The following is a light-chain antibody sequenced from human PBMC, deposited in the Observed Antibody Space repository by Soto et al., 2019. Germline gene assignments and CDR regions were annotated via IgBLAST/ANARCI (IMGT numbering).Light chain of an antibody. J-gene: IGLJ1*01. Sequence: QSALTQPASVSGSPGQSITISCTGTSSDVGSYNLVSWYQQHPGKAPKLRIYEGSKRTSGVSNRFSGSKSGNTASLTISGLQAEDEADYYCCSYAGSSTYVFGTGTKLTVL. V-gene: IGLV2-23*01. CDR1: SSDVGSYNL. CDR3: CSYAGSSTYV. CDR2: EGS.